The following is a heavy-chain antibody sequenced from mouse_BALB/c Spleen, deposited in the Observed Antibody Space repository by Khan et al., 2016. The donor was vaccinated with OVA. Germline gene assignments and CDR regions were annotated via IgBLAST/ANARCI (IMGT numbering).Heavy chain of an antibody. CDR2: ISYDGSN. D-gene: IGHD1-1*01. CDR3: AKDYFGNGYFDY. Sequence: EVQLQESGPGLVKPSQSLSLTCSVTGYSITSGYNWNWIRQFPGNKLEWMGYISYDGSNNYNPSLKNRISITRDTSKNQFFLTLNSVTTEDTATYYRAKDYFGNGYFDYWGQGTTLTVSS. V-gene: IGHV3-6*02. J-gene: IGHJ2*01. CDR1: GYSITSGYN.